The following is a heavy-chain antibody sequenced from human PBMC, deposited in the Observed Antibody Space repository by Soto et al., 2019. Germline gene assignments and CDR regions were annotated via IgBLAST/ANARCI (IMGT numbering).Heavy chain of an antibody. CDR2: INPNSGGT. V-gene: IGHV1-2*02. D-gene: IGHD5-12*01. CDR1: GYTFTGYY. CDR3: ARDRGEMATILGMDV. Sequence: SVKVSCKASGYTFTGYYMHWVRQAPGQGLEWMGWINPNSGGTNYAQKFQGRVTMTRDTSISTAYMELSRLRSDDTAVYYCARDRGEMATILGMDVWGQGTTVTV. J-gene: IGHJ6*02.